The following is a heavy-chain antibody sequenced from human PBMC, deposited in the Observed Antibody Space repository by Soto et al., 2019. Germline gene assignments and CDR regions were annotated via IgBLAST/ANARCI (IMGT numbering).Heavy chain of an antibody. CDR3: ARDSDFIPGATIFDY. J-gene: IGHJ4*02. V-gene: IGHV1-69*10. CDR2: IIPILGIA. Sequence: ASVKVSCKASGGTFSSYAISWVRQAPGQGLEWMGGIIPILGIANYAQKFQGRVTITADKSTSTAYMELSSLRSEDTAVYYCARDSDFIPGATIFDYWGQGTLVTVSS. D-gene: IGHD1-26*01. CDR1: GGTFSSYA.